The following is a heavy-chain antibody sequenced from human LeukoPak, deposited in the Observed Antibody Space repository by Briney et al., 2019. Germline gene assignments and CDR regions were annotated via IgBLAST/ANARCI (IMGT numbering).Heavy chain of an antibody. CDR1: GFTFSIYG. D-gene: IGHD3-16*02. J-gene: IGHJ4*02. V-gene: IGHV3-30*03. CDR2: ISYDGSNK. Sequence: GGSLRLSCAASGFTFSIYGVHGVRQAPGKGLEGVAVISYDGSNKYYADSVKGRFTISRDNYKNSLYLQMNSLRAEDTAVYYCARDKPVITFGGVIVEGDSRFDYWGQGTQVSVSS. CDR3: ARDKPVITFGGVIVEGDSRFDY.